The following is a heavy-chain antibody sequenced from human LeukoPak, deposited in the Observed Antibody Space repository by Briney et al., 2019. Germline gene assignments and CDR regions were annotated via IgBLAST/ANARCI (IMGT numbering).Heavy chain of an antibody. CDR2: ISGSGDRT. CDR3: ARRRYSSCRLDY. CDR1: GFTFSSYG. V-gene: IGHV3-23*01. J-gene: IGHJ4*02. Sequence: GGSLRLSCAASGFTFSSYGMSWVRQAPGKGLEWVSSISGSGDRTNYADSVKGRFTVSRDNSRNTLYLQMNSLRVEDTAVYYCARRRYSSCRLDYWGQGTLVTVSS. D-gene: IGHD6-19*01.